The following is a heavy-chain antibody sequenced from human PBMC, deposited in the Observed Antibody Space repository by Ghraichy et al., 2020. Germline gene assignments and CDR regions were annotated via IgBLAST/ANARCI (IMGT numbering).Heavy chain of an antibody. J-gene: IGHJ4*02. CDR2: ISGSGGST. CDR3: AKVAAAGAQIDY. D-gene: IGHD6-13*01. Sequence: GESLNISCAASGFTFSSYAMSWVRQAPGKGLEWVSAISGSGGSTYYADSVKGRFTISRDNSKNTLYLQMNSLRAEDTAVYYCAKVAAAGAQIDYWGQGTLVTVSS. V-gene: IGHV3-23*01. CDR1: GFTFSSYA.